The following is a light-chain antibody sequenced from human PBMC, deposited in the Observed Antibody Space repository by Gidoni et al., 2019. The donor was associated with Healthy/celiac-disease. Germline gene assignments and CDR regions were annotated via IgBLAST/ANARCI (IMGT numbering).Light chain of an antibody. CDR2: DAS. V-gene: IGKV3-11*01. Sequence: IVLTQSPATLSLSPGERATLSCRASQSVSRYLAWYQQKPGQAPRLLIYDASNRATGIPARFSGSGSGTDFTLTISSLEPEDFAVYYCQQRSSWPSCTFGQGTKLEI. J-gene: IGKJ2*02. CDR1: QSVSRY. CDR3: QQRSSWPSCT.